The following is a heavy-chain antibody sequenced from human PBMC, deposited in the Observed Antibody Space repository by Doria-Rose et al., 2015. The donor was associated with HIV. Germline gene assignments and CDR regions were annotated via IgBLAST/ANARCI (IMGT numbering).Heavy chain of an antibody. V-gene: IGHV4-34*01. J-gene: IGHJ6*02. CDR2: INHSGST. D-gene: IGHD1-1*01. CDR3: ARGLLRGGWNDVDYYYGMDV. Sequence: QVQLQGSGAGLVKPSETLSLTCAVFGGSFSGYYWSWIRQPPGKGLEWIGEINHSGSTNCKTSLKSRVTISLDTSKNLFSLKLSSVTAADTAVYYCARGLLRGGWNDVDYYYGMDVWGQGTTVTVSS. CDR1: GGSFSGYY.